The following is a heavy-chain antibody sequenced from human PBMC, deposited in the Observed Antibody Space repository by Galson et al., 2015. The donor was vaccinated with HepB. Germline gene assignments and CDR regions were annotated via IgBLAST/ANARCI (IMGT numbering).Heavy chain of an antibody. CDR2: IKSKTDGGTT. J-gene: IGHJ4*02. CDR1: GFTFSNAW. Sequence: SLRLSCAASGFTFSNAWMSWVRQAPGKGLEWVGRIKSKTDGGTTDYAAPVKGRFTISRDDSKNTLYLQMNSLKTEDTAVYYCRSTWELELDYWGQGTLVTVSS. V-gene: IGHV3-15*01. CDR3: RSTWELELDY. D-gene: IGHD1-26*01.